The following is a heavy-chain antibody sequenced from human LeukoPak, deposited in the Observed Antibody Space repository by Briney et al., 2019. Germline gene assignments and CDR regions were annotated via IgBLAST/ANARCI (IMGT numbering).Heavy chain of an antibody. Sequence: PGGSLRLSCAASGFTFSSYAMSWVRQLPGKGLEWLSYINDSGGSTYYADSVKGRFTISRDNSKSTLCLQMNSLRAEDTAVYYCAKQLGYCSDGSCYFPYWGQGTLVTVSS. V-gene: IGHV3-23*01. CDR1: GFTFSSYA. J-gene: IGHJ4*02. CDR3: AKQLGYCSDGSCYFPY. CDR2: INDSGGST. D-gene: IGHD2-15*01.